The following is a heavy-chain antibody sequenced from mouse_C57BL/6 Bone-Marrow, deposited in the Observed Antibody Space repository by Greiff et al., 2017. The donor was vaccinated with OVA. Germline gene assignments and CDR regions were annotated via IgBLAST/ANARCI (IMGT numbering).Heavy chain of an antibody. CDR2: IISGGSYT. J-gene: IGHJ3*01. CDR3: ARHVLLWSTWFAY. V-gene: IGHV5-6*01. Sequence: EVKLMESGGDLVKPGGSLKLSCAASGFTFSSYGMSWVRQTPDKRLEWVATIISGGSYTYYPDSVKGRFTISRDNAKNTLYLQMSSLKSEDTAMYYCARHVLLWSTWFAYWGQGTLVTVSA. CDR1: GFTFSSYG. D-gene: IGHD2-1*01.